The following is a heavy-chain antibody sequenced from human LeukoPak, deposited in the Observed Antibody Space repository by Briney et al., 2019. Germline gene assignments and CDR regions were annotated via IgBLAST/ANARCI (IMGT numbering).Heavy chain of an antibody. CDR3: AKSANDILTGYRLFDY. J-gene: IGHJ4*02. D-gene: IGHD3-9*01. V-gene: IGHV3-23*01. CDR1: GFTFNSYA. CDR2: ISGSGGST. Sequence: PGGSLRLSCAASGFTFNSYAMSWVRQAPGKGLEWVSAISGSGGSTYYADSVKGRFTISRDNSKNTLYLQMNSLRAEDTAVYYCAKSANDILTGYRLFDYWGQGTLVTVSS.